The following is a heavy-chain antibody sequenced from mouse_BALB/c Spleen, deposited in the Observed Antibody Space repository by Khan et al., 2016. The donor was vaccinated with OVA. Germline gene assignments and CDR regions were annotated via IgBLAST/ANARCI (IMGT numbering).Heavy chain of an antibody. V-gene: IGHV9-3-1*01. J-gene: IGHJ4*01. CDR1: GYTFTNYG. D-gene: IGHD2-10*01. CDR3: ARPPYFSYVMVF. CDR2: INTYTGEP. Sequence: QVRLQQSGPELKKPGETVKISCKASGYTFTNYGMNWVKQAPGKGLKWMGWINTYTGEPTYADDFKGRFAFSLETSASTAYLQINNLKHEDTATYFCARPPYFSYVMVFWGQGTSITVSS.